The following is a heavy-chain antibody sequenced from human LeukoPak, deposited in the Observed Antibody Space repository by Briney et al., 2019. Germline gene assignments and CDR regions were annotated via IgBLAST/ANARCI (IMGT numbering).Heavy chain of an antibody. J-gene: IGHJ5*02. CDR1: GFTFSDYY. CDR2: ISSSSSYT. CDR3: ARDLRSGNWFDP. D-gene: IGHD5/OR15-5a*01. V-gene: IGHV3-11*06. Sequence: GRSLRLSCAASGFTFSDYYMSWIRQAPGKGLEWVSYISSSSSYTNYADSVKGRFTISRDNAKNSLYLQMNSLRAEDTAVYYCARDLRSGNWFDPWGQGTLVTVSS.